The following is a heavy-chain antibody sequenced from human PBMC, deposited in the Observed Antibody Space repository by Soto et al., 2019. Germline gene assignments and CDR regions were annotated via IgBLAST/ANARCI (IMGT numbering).Heavy chain of an antibody. J-gene: IGHJ5*02. CDR3: AKQGDYDFWSSSNNWLDP. CDR1: GFSFSSYA. V-gene: IGHV3-23*01. Sequence: LRLSCAASGFSFSSYAISWVRQAPGKGLEWVSSIGGRGGSTYYADSVKGRFTISRDNSKNTVYLQMNSLRVEDTAVYYCAKQGDYDFWSSSNNWLDPWGQGTLVTVSS. CDR2: IGGRGGST. D-gene: IGHD3-3*01.